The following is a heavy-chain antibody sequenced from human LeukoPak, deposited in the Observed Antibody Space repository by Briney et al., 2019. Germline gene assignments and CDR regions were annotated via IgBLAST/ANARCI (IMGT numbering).Heavy chain of an antibody. CDR2: ISRSSSYI. D-gene: IGHD3-22*01. J-gene: IGHJ4*02. Sequence: SGGSLRLSCAVSGFTFSNYSMNWVRQAPGKGLEWVSSISRSSSYIYYAASVKGRFTISRDNAQNSLFLQMNSLRAEDTAFYYCARNFGGGDRSGPFYWGQGTLVTVSS. V-gene: IGHV3-21*04. CDR3: ARNFGGGDRSGPFY. CDR1: GFTFSNYS.